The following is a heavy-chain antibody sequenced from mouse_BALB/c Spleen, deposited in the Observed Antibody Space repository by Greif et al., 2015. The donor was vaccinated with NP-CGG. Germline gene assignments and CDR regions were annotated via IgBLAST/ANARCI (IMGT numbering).Heavy chain of an antibody. J-gene: IGHJ2*01. CDR2: ISNSGST. D-gene: IGHD1-1*01. Sequence: EVMLVESGPCLVKPSQSLSLTCTVTGYSITSDYAWNWIRQFPGNKLEWMGYISNSGSTSYNPSLKSRISITRDTSKNQFFLQLNSVTTEDTATYYCARLADYYGSIYFDYWGQGTTLTVSS. V-gene: IGHV3-2*02. CDR1: GYSITSDYA. CDR3: ARLADYYGSIYFDY.